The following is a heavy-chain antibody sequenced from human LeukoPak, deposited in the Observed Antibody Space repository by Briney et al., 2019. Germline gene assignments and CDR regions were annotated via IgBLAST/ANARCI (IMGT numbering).Heavy chain of an antibody. CDR2: ISAYNGNT. CDR1: GYTFTSYG. V-gene: IGHV1-18*01. D-gene: IGHD6-13*01. CDR3: ATELTNPGYSSSWDY. Sequence: ASVKVSCKASGYTFTSYGISWVRQAPGQGLEWMGWISAYNGNTNYAQKFQGRVTMTEDTSTDTAYMELSSLRSEDTAVYYCATELTNPGYSSSWDYWGQGTLVTVSS. J-gene: IGHJ4*02.